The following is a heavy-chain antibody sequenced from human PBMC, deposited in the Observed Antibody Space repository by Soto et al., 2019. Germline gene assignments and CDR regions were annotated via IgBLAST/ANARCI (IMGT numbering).Heavy chain of an antibody. J-gene: IGHJ3*02. V-gene: IGHV3-49*03. Sequence: GGSLRLSCTASGFTFGDYAMSWFHQAPGKGLEWVGFIRSKAYGGTTEYAASVKGRFTISRDDSKSIAYLQMNSLKTEDTAVYYCTRGEGPNYDYIWGSYRYGPNAFDIWGQGTMVTVSS. D-gene: IGHD3-16*02. CDR1: GFTFGDYA. CDR3: TRGEGPNYDYIWGSYRYGPNAFDI. CDR2: IRSKAYGGTT.